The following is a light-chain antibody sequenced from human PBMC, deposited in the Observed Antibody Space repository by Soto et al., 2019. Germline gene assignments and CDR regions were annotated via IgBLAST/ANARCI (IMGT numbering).Light chain of an antibody. V-gene: IGKV3-15*01. CDR2: GAS. J-gene: IGKJ1*01. CDR3: QQYKKWPRT. Sequence: EIVMTQSPATLSVSPGERATLSCRASQSVSDNLAWYQQKPGQAPRLLIYGASTRATGIPARFSGSGPGTEFTLTITSLQSEDVAVYYCQQYKKWPRTFGHGTKVDI. CDR1: QSVSDN.